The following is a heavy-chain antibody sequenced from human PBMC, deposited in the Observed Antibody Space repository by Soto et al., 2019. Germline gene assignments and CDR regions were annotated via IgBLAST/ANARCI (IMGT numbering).Heavy chain of an antibody. CDR3: ARDLLAVAGTRYFDL. J-gene: IGHJ2*01. V-gene: IGHV4-31*03. CDR1: GGSISSGGYY. CDR2: IYYSGST. Sequence: QVQLQESGPGLVKPSQTLSLTCTVSGGSISSGGYYWSWIRQHPGEGLEWIGYIYYSGSTYYNPSLKSRVTISVDTSKNQFSLKLSAVTAADTAVYYCARDLLAVAGTRYFDLWGRGTLVTVSS. D-gene: IGHD6-19*01.